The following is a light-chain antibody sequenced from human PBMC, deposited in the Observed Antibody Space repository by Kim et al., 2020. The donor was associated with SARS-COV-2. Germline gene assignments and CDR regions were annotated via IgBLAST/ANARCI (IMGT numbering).Light chain of an antibody. CDR2: AAS. J-gene: IGKJ5*01. V-gene: IGKV1-39*01. Sequence: DILLTQSPSSLSSSVGDRVTITCRASQSISSYLNWYQQKPGKAPQLLIYAASNLQSGVPSRFSGSGSGTDFTLTISSLQHEDFATYYRQKRRHTPITFGEGTRLEIK. CDR3: QKRRHTPIT. CDR1: QSISSY.